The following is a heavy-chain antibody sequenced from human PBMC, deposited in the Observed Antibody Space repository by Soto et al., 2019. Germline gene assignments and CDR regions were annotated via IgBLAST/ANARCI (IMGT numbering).Heavy chain of an antibody. CDR2: INPNSGGT. CDR1: GYIFTGYY. V-gene: IGHV1-2*02. D-gene: IGHD3-3*02. J-gene: IGHJ3*02. CDR3: ARSHFWSGDYKDAFDI. Sequence: QVQLVQSGAEVTKPGASVKVSCKASGYIFTGYYIQWVRQAPGQGLEWMGWINPNSGGTKFAQKFQGRVTMTSDTFTNTAYMELRRLRSDDTAVYYCARSHFWSGDYKDAFDIWGQGTMVTVSS.